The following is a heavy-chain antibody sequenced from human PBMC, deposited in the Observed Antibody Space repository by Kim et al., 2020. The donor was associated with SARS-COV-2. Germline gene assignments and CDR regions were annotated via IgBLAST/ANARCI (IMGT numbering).Heavy chain of an antibody. CDR2: IYYSGST. Sequence: SETLSLTCTVSGGSISSSSYYWGWIRQPPGKGLEWIGSIYYSGSTYYNPSLKSRVTISVDTSKNQFSLKLSSVTAGDTAVYYCARHIIRIAATWVDYWGQGTLVTVYS. J-gene: IGHJ4*02. CDR1: GGSISSSSYY. V-gene: IGHV4-39*01. D-gene: IGHD6-13*01. CDR3: ARHIIRIAATWVDY.